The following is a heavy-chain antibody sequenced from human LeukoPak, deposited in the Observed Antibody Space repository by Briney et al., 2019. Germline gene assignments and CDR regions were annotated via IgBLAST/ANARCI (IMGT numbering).Heavy chain of an antibody. Sequence: PSETLSLTCAVYGGSFSGYYWSWIRQPPGKGLDWIGEIIHSGGTNYNPSLKSRVTISVDTSKNQFSLNLNSINAADAAVYYCARGLGGSYYFDHWGQGTLVTVSS. CDR2: IIHSGGT. D-gene: IGHD1-26*01. J-gene: IGHJ4*02. CDR3: ARGLGGSYYFDH. V-gene: IGHV4-34*01. CDR1: GGSFSGYY.